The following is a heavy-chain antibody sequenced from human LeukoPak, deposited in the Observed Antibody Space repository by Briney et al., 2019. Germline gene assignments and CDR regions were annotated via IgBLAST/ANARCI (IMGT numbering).Heavy chain of an antibody. CDR1: GYTFTSYG. D-gene: IGHD3-22*01. CDR2: INPNSGGT. CDR3: ARSGNTMIVDDY. V-gene: IGHV1-2*06. J-gene: IGHJ4*02. Sequence: ASVKVSCKASGYTFTSYGISWVRQAPGQGLEWMGRINPNSGGTNYAQKFQGRVTMTRDTSISTAYMELSRLRSDDTAVYYCARSGNTMIVDDYWGQGTLVTVSS.